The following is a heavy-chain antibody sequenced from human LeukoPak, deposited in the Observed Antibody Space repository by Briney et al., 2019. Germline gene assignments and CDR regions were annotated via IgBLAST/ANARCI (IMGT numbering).Heavy chain of an antibody. CDR3: ARAEYMGSWYFGGFDY. Sequence: PSETLSLTCTVSGGSISSSSYYWGWIRQPPGKGLEWIGSIYYSGSTYYNPSLKSRVTTSVDTSKNQFSLKLSSVTAADTAVYYCARAEYMGSWYFGGFDYWGQGTLVTVSS. V-gene: IGHV4-39*07. J-gene: IGHJ4*02. CDR1: GGSISSSSYY. D-gene: IGHD6-13*01. CDR2: IYYSGST.